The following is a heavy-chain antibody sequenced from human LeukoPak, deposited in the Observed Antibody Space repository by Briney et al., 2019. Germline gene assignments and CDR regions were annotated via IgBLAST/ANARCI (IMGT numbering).Heavy chain of an antibody. CDR1: GYSISSGYY. CDR3: AREPTSAFDI. D-gene: IGHD4-11*01. V-gene: IGHV4-61*01. J-gene: IGHJ3*02. CDR2: IYYSGST. Sequence: SETLSLTCTVSGYSISSGYYWGWIRQPPGKGLEWIGYIYYSGSTNYNPSLKSRVTISVDTSKNQFSLKLSSVTAADTAVYYCAREPTSAFDIWGQGTMVTVSS.